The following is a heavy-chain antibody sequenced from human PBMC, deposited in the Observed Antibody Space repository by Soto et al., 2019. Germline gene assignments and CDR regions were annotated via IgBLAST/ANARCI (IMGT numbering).Heavy chain of an antibody. D-gene: IGHD4-4*01. CDR1: GGTFSSYA. CDR3: ARDYSNYHSFDD. J-gene: IGHJ4*02. Sequence: ASVKVSCKASGGTFSSYAISWVRQAPGQGLEWMGGIIPIFGTANYAQKFQGRVTITADESTSTAYMELSSLRSEDTAVYYCARDYSNYHSFDDWGQGPLVTVAS. CDR2: IIPIFGTA. V-gene: IGHV1-69*13.